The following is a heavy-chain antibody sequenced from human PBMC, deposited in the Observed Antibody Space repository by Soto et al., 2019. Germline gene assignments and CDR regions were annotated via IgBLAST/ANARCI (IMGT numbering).Heavy chain of an antibody. Sequence: GGSLRLSCAASGFTFSSYAMSWVRQAPGKGLEWVSAISGSGGSTHYADSVKGRFTISRDNSKNTLYLQMNSLRAEDTAVYYCAKDHTVVVPAAIVYWGQGTLVTVSS. CDR3: AKDHTVVVPAAIVY. CDR1: GFTFSSYA. CDR2: ISGSGGST. D-gene: IGHD2-2*01. V-gene: IGHV3-23*01. J-gene: IGHJ4*02.